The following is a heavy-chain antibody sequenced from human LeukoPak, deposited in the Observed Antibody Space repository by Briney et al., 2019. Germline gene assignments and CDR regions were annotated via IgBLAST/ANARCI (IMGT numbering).Heavy chain of an antibody. CDR3: ARGRKIVVDYEPQTFDL. CDR1: GYTFTTYN. V-gene: IGHV1-18*01. CDR2: ISTYNGET. Sequence: ASVKVSCKTSGYTFTTYNINWVRQAPGQGLEWMGWISTYNGETNYAQKFQHRVTMSRDTSANTVYLEVTSLKSDDTAVYSCARGRKIVVDYEPQTFDLWGQGAMVTVSP. D-gene: IGHD2-2*01. J-gene: IGHJ3*01.